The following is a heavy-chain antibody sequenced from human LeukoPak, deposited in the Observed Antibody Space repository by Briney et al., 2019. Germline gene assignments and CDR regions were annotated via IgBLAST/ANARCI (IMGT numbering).Heavy chain of an antibody. CDR3: AKAGRELGSSWYSFFDY. V-gene: IGHV3-33*06. CDR1: GFTFSSYG. CDR2: IWYDGSNK. J-gene: IGHJ4*02. D-gene: IGHD6-13*01. Sequence: AGGSLRLSCAASGFTFSSYGMHWVRQAPGKGLEWVAVIWYDGSNKYYADSVKGRFTVSRDNSKNTLFLQMSSLRDEDTAEYFCAKAGRELGSSWYSFFDYWGQGALVTVSS.